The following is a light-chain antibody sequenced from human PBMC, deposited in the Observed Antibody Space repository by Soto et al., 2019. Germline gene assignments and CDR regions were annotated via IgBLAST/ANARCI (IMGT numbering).Light chain of an antibody. J-gene: IGKJ2*03. CDR1: QSISSY. V-gene: IGKV1-5*01. Sequence: DILMTQSPSTLSASVGDRVTITCRASQSISSYLAWYQQKPGKAPKLLIYDASSLQNGVPSRFSGSGSGTEFTLTISSLQADDFATYFGQQYNSYYSFGQGTKVEIK. CDR3: QQYNSYYS. CDR2: DAS.